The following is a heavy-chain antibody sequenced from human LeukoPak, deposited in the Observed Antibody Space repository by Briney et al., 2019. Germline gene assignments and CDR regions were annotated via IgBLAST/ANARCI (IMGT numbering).Heavy chain of an antibody. J-gene: IGHJ4*02. V-gene: IGHV3-30-3*01. CDR1: GFIFSSYA. CDR3: ARAYGDYDSTEPSDY. CDR2: ISYDGSNK. Sequence: GRSLRLSCAASGFIFSSYAMHWVRQAPGKGLEWVAVISYDGSNKYYADSVKGRFTISRDNSKNTLYLQMNSLRAEDTAVYYCARAYGDYDSTEPSDYWGQGNLVTVSS. D-gene: IGHD3-22*01.